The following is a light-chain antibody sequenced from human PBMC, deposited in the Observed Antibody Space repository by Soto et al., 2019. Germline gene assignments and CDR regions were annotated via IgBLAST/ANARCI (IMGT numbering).Light chain of an antibody. Sequence: DIQLTQSPSFLSASAGDKVTITCRASQGISSYLAWYQQKPGKAPKLLIYAASTLQSGVPSRFSGSGSGTEFTLTISSLQHEDFATYYCQHLKSYHPLLTFGGGTKVEIK. V-gene: IGKV1-9*01. J-gene: IGKJ4*01. CDR1: QGISSY. CDR2: AAS. CDR3: QHLKSYHPLLT.